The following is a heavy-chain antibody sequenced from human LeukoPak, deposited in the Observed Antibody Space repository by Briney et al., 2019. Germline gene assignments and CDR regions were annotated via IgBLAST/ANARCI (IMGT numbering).Heavy chain of an antibody. D-gene: IGHD3-16*01. CDR2: IKTDGRTT. J-gene: IGHJ4*02. Sequence: PGGSLRLSCAASGMTFSNHWMHWVRQVPGKGLVWVSLIKTDGRTTIYADSVKGRFTISRDNGKSTLHLQMNSLRAEDTAIYYCTTGPSYGYEWWGQGTVVTVSS. V-gene: IGHV3-74*01. CDR1: GMTFSNHW. CDR3: TTGPSYGYEW.